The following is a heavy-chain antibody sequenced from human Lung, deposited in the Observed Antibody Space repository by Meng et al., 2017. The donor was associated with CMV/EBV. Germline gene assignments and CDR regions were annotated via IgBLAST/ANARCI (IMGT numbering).Heavy chain of an antibody. D-gene: IGHD6-13*01. CDR3: ARERDSSSWFDGY. CDR2: IIPIIGIT. V-gene: IGHV1-69*10. Sequence: SXXVSXKASGSSFGNYGISWVRQAPGQGLEWMGVIIPIIGITKYAQRFQGRVTITADTSTSTAYMELSSLRSEDTAMYYCARERDSSSWFDGYWGQGTXVT. J-gene: IGHJ4*02. CDR1: GSSFGNYG.